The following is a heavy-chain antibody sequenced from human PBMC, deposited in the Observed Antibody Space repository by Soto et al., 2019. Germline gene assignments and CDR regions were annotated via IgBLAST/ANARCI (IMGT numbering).Heavy chain of an antibody. CDR1: GFIFSNYA. CDR3: AKDTGRGGGSVFDY. Sequence: EVQLLESGGGLVQPGGSLRLSCAPSGFIFSNYAMSWVRQARGKGLEWVSAISGSGADTYYTESVKGRFTTSRDNFKNTLYLQMNSLRAEDTAVYYCAKDTGRGGGSVFDYWGQGTLVTVSS. D-gene: IGHD2-15*01. V-gene: IGHV3-23*01. CDR2: ISGSGADT. J-gene: IGHJ4*02.